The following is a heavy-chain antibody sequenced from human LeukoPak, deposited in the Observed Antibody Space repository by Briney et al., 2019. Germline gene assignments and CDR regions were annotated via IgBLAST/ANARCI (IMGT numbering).Heavy chain of an antibody. CDR1: GYTFTNHD. Sequence: ASVKVSCKASGYTFTNHDINWVRQATGQGLEWMGWMSPNSGDTGYAQKFQGRVTMTSDSSISTAYMELSSLRSEDTAIYYCVRTPPNWGFDYWGQGTLVTVSS. CDR3: VRTPPNWGFDY. D-gene: IGHD7-27*01. CDR2: MSPNSGDT. V-gene: IGHV1-8*01. J-gene: IGHJ4*02.